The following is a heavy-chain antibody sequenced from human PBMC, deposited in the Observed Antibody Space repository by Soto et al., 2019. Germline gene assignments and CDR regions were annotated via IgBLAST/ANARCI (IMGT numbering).Heavy chain of an antibody. V-gene: IGHV3-53*01. CDR1: WFAFSSNY. CDR2: MYGWGST. J-gene: IGHJ4*02. D-gene: IGHD1-1*01. Sequence: PGGSLRLSCAAPWFAFSSNYMRWVLHAPGKGLEWVSVMYGWGSTYYADSVKGRVTISRDNYKITLYLQMDSLRDEDTAVYYCASDGTTETTTYWGQGNLVPVSS. CDR3: ASDGTTETTTY.